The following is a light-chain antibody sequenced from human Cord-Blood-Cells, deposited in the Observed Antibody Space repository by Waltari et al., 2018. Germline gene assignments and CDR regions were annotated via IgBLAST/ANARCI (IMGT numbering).Light chain of an antibody. V-gene: IGLV2-14*03. CDR1: SRDVGGYNY. J-gene: IGLJ3*02. CDR2: DVI. CDR3: SSYTSSSTWV. Sequence: QSALTQPASVSGSPGQSITISCTGTSRDVGGYNYVSWYQQHPGKAPKLMIYDVITRPSGVSNRFPGTKSGNTASLTISGLQAEDEADYYCSSYTSSSTWVFGGGTKLTVL.